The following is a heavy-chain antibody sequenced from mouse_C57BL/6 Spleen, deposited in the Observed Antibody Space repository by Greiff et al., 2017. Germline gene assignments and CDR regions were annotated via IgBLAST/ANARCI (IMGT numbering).Heavy chain of an antibody. Sequence: VQLQQSGPELVKPGASVKISCKASGYTFTDYYMNWVKQSHGKSLEWIGDINPNNGGTSYNQKFKGKATLTVDKSSSTAYMELRSLTSEDSAVYYCARGPYYGGYFDYWGQGTTLTVSS. J-gene: IGHJ2*01. CDR1: GYTFTDYY. V-gene: IGHV1-26*01. D-gene: IGHD1-1*01. CDR3: ARGPYYGGYFDY. CDR2: INPNNGGT.